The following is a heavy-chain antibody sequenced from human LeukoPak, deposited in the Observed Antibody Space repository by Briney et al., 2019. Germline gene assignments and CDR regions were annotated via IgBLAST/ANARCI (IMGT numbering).Heavy chain of an antibody. Sequence: GGSLRLSCAASGFTVSSNYMSWFRQAPGKGLEWVSVIRSAGTTSYADSVKGRFTISRDTSRNTLFLQMNSLRAEDTAVYYCAREFFFTDGYYHGFDYWGQGALVTASS. CDR1: GFTVSSNY. D-gene: IGHD5-24*01. V-gene: IGHV3-53*01. CDR3: AREFFFTDGYYHGFDY. CDR2: IRSAGTT. J-gene: IGHJ4*02.